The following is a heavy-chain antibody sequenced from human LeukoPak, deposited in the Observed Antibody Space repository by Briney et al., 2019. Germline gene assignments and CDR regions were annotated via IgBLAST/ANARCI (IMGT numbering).Heavy chain of an antibody. V-gene: IGHV3-49*03. Sequence: HSGGSLRLSCTSSGFTFGTYAVSWFRQAPGKGLEWVAFIRSKTFGGTTEYAASVEGRITISRDDSKSIAYLQMNSLKTEDTAVYYCTRYSGRTDYWGQGTLVTVSS. D-gene: IGHD5-18*01. CDR3: TRYSGRTDY. CDR1: GFTFGTYA. J-gene: IGHJ4*02. CDR2: IRSKTFGGTT.